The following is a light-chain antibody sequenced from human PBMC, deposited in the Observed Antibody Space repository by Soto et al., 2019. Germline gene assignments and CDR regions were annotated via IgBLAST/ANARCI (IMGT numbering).Light chain of an antibody. Sequence: DIVMTQSPVTLSVSPGERATLSCRASQSVSSSYLAWYQQKPGQAPRLLLYGASSRATGIADRFSGSGSGTDFTLTISRLEPEDFAVYYCQQYGSSPPWTFGQGTKVEIK. CDR1: QSVSSSY. V-gene: IGKV3-20*01. CDR3: QQYGSSPPWT. CDR2: GAS. J-gene: IGKJ1*01.